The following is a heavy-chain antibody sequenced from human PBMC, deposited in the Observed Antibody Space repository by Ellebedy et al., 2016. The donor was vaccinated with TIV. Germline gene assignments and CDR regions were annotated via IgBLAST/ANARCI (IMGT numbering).Heavy chain of an antibody. CDR3: ARGYGIAYWFDP. CDR1: GGSISSGGYS. CDR2: IYYSGIT. V-gene: IGHV4-39*01. Sequence: MPGGSLRLSCAVSGGSISSGGYSWSWIRQPPGKGLEWIGSIYYSGITYYNPSLKSRVTISVDTSKNQFSLKLSSVTAADTAVYYCARGYGIAYWFDPWGQGTLVTVSS. J-gene: IGHJ5*02. D-gene: IGHD2-21*01.